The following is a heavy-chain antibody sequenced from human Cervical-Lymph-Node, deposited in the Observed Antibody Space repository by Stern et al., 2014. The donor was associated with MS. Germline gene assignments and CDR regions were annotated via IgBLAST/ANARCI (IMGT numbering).Heavy chain of an antibody. Sequence: EVQLLESGGGLVQPGGSLRLSCAASGFTFSSYAMTWVRQAPGKGLEWVSTIRGSGSHTYYADSVKGRFTISRDNSQNTLYLQMSSLTADDTAVYYCARPPESGWYRGGFDPWGQGTLVSVSS. CDR2: IRGSGSHT. CDR1: GFTFSSYA. D-gene: IGHD6-19*01. CDR3: ARPPESGWYRGGFDP. J-gene: IGHJ5*02. V-gene: IGHV3-23*01.